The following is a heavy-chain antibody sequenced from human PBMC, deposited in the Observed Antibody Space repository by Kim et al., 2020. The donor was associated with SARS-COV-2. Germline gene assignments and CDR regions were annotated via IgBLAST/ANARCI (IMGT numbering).Heavy chain of an antibody. CDR2: INHSGST. CDR3: ARAWLDSSGYYTGFDY. V-gene: IGHV4-34*01. CDR1: GGSFSGYY. J-gene: IGHJ4*02. Sequence: SETLSLTCAVYGGSFSGYYWSWIRQPPGKGLEWIGEINHSGSTNYNPSLKSRVTISVDTSKNQFSLKLSSVTAADTAVYYCARAWLDSSGYYTGFDYWGQGTLVTVSS. D-gene: IGHD3-22*01.